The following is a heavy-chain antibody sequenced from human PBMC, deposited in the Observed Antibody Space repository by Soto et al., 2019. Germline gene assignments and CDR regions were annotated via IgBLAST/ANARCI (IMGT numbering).Heavy chain of an antibody. Sequence: SETMSLTCVVSGGSISSYYWSWIRQPPGKGLEWIGYIYYSGSTNYNPSLKSRVTISVDTSKNQFSLKLSSVTAADTAVYYCASSPDYGDYELDYWGQGTLVTVSS. D-gene: IGHD4-17*01. CDR3: ASSPDYGDYELDY. CDR2: IYYSGST. CDR1: GGSISSYY. V-gene: IGHV4-59*01. J-gene: IGHJ4*02.